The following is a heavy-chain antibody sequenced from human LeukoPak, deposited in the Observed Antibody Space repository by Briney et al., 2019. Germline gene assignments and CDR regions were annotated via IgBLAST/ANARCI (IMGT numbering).Heavy chain of an antibody. J-gene: IGHJ4*02. Sequence: SGPTLVDPTQTLTLTCTFSGFSLSTSGVGVGWIRQPPGKALEWLALIYWNDDKRYSPSLKGRLTITKDTSKTQVVLTMTNMDPVDTATYYCAHTTTVVTVDYWGQGTLVTVSS. CDR1: GFSLSTSGVG. CDR3: AHTTTVVTVDY. V-gene: IGHV2-5*01. D-gene: IGHD4-23*01. CDR2: IYWNDDK.